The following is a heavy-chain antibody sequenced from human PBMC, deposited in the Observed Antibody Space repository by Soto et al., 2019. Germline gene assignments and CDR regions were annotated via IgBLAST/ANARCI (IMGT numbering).Heavy chain of an antibody. Sequence: QVQLQQWGAGLLKPSETLSLTCAVYGGSFSGSYWSWIRQPPGKGLEWIGEINHSGSINYNVSLKSRVTISVDTSRNQFSLKLSSVTAADAALYYCARVPTRHYYYYDGMDVWGQGTTVTVSS. CDR1: GGSFSGSY. CDR2: INHSGSI. D-gene: IGHD2-2*01. CDR3: ARVPTRHYYYYDGMDV. V-gene: IGHV4-34*01. J-gene: IGHJ6*02.